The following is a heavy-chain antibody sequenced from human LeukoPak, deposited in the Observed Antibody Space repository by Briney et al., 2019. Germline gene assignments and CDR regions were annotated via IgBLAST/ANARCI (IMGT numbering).Heavy chain of an antibody. J-gene: IGHJ4*02. CDR3: AREGDSSSWGYFDY. CDR2: IWYDGSNK. Sequence: TGGSLRLFCAASGFTFSSYGMHWVRQAPGKGLEWVAVIWYDGSNKYYADSVKGRFTISRDNSKNTLYLQMNSLRAEDTAVYYCAREGDSSSWGYFDYWGQGTLVTVSS. D-gene: IGHD6-6*01. CDR1: GFTFSSYG. V-gene: IGHV3-33*01.